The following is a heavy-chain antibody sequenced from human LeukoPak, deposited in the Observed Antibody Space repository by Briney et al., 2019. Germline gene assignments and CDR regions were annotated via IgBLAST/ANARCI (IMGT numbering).Heavy chain of an antibody. Sequence: GGSLRLSCAASGFTFSSYEMNWVRRAPGKGLEWVSYISTSGSTIYHADSVKGRFTISRDDAKNSLFLQMNSLRAEDTAVYYCARRGYYDSSGYLFGYWAREPWSPSPQ. CDR3: ARRGYYDSSGYLFGY. CDR1: GFTFSSYE. D-gene: IGHD3-22*01. J-gene: IGHJ4*02. CDR2: ISTSGSTI. V-gene: IGHV3-48*03.